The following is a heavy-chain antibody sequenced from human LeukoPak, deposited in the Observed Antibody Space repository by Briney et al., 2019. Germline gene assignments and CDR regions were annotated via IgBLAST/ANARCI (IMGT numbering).Heavy chain of an antibody. V-gene: IGHV1-69*05. CDR2: IIPIFGTA. CDR1: GGTFSSYA. J-gene: IGHJ6*03. CDR3: ARGKRRRSGSSGTFEEYYYYHYYMDV. Sequence: ASVKVSCKASGGTFSSYAISWVRQAPGQGLEWMGGIIPIFGTANYAQKFQGRVTITTDESTSTAYMELSSLRSEDTAVYYCARGKRRRSGSSGTFEEYYYYHYYMDVWGKGTTVTVSS. D-gene: IGHD6-19*01.